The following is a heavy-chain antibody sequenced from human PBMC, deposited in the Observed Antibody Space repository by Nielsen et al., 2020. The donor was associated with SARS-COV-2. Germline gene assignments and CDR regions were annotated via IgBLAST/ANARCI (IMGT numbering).Heavy chain of an antibody. J-gene: IGHJ4*02. CDR2: IYPGDSDT. Sequence: VRQAPGKGLEWMGIIYPGDSDTRYSPSFQGQVTISADKSISTAYLQWSSLKASDTAMYYCATTLQQLTDYWGQGTLVTVSS. V-gene: IGHV5-51*01. CDR3: ATTLQQLTDY. D-gene: IGHD5-18*01.